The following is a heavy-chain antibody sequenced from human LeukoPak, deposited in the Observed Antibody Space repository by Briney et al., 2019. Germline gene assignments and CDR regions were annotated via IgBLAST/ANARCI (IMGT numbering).Heavy chain of an antibody. D-gene: IGHD2-15*01. V-gene: IGHV3-30*04. J-gene: IGHJ6*02. CDR1: GFIFSNYA. CDR2: ISSDGSNK. Sequence: PGGSLRLSCAVSGFIFSNYAIHWVRQAPGKGLEWVAVISSDGSNKYYADSVKGRFTISRDNSKNTLFLQMNYLRPDDTAVYYCARVVNVGSCGSCDFYFGLHVWGQGTTVTVSS. CDR3: ARVVNVGSCGSCDFYFGLHV.